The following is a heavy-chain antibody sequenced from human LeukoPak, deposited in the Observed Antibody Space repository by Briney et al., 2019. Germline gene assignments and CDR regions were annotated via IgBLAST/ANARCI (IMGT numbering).Heavy chain of an antibody. V-gene: IGHV3-74*01. J-gene: IGHJ4*02. Sequence: GGSLRLSCAASGFTFSHYWMVWVRQTPEKGLVWVSHIVSDGSGTSYADYVKGRFTMSRDNAKDTLYLQMDSLRTEDTAVYYCARDLYSGTYDYWGQGTLVTVSS. CDR2: IVSDGSGT. CDR3: ARDLYSGTYDY. D-gene: IGHD1-26*01. CDR1: GFTFSHYW.